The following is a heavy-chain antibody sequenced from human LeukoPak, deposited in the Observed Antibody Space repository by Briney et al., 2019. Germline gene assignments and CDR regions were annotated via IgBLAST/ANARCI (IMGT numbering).Heavy chain of an antibody. D-gene: IGHD2-15*01. CDR3: ARERQDTTDY. Sequence: QPGGSLRLSCAASGFTFSSYAMHWVRQAPGKGLEWVAVISYDGSNKYYADSVKGRFATSRDNSKNTLYLQMNSLRAEDTAVYYCARERQDTTDYWGQGTLVTVSS. V-gene: IGHV3-30*09. CDR1: GFTFSSYA. J-gene: IGHJ4*02. CDR2: ISYDGSNK.